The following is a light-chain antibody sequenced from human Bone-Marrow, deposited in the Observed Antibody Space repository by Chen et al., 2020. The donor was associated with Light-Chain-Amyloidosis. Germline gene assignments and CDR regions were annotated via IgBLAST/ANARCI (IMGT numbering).Light chain of an antibody. V-gene: IGKV3-15*01. Sequence: EIVMTQSPVTLSVSPGERATLSCRASQSIGTNLAGYQQTPGQAPRLLIYDSSTRATGIAARFSGSGSGTDFTLTISSLQSEDFAVYYCQQYNNWPPWTFGQGTKVEIK. CDR1: QSIGTN. CDR3: QQYNNWPPWT. J-gene: IGKJ1*01. CDR2: DSS.